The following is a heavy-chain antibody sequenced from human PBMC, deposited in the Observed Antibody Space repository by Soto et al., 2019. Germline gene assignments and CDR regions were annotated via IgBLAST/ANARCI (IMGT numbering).Heavy chain of an antibody. CDR2: ISGSGGSV. CDR1: GFTFTRFA. Sequence: EVELLESGGGLVQPGASLRLSCAASGFTFTRFAMSWVRQSPNKSLEWVSGISGSGGSVYHADSVRGRFTVSRDNSRDTVHLQMNSLRAGDTAIYYCAKSQSGSANYYEPLDYWGRGTLVIVSS. J-gene: IGHJ4*02. D-gene: IGHD3-16*01. V-gene: IGHV3-23*01. CDR3: AKSQSGSANYYEPLDY.